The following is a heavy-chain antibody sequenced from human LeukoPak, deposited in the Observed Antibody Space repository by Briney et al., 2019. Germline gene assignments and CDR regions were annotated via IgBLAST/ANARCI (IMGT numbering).Heavy chain of an antibody. J-gene: IGHJ4*02. Sequence: SQTLSLTCTVSGGSIISSGYYWSWIRQPPGKGLEWIGDIFHSGASSYNPSLKSRVTISVDTSKNQFSLKLSSVTAADTAVYYCARVSTIFGVATRGYYFDYWGQGTLVTVSS. CDR3: ARVSTIFGVATRGYYFDY. CDR1: GGSIISSGYY. V-gene: IGHV4-30-2*01. D-gene: IGHD3-3*01. CDR2: IFHSGAS.